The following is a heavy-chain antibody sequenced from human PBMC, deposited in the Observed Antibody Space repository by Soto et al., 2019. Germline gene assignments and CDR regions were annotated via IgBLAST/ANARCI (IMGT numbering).Heavy chain of an antibody. CDR3: AIFFFQAEDGIRDTVPVSAFLLNRSSDL. D-gene: IGHD2-15*01. V-gene: IGHV3-23*01. J-gene: IGHJ2*01. Sequence: KGLEWVSAISGSGGSTYYADSVKGRFTISRDNSKNTLYLQMNSLRAEDTAVYYCAIFFFQAEDGIRDTVPVSAFLLNRSSDL. CDR2: ISGSGGST.